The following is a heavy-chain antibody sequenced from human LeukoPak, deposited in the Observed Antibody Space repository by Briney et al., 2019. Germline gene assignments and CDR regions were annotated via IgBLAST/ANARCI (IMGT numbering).Heavy chain of an antibody. J-gene: IGHJ3*01. CDR2: SYSGGNA. CDR3: AHSKRGGGYYINAFAV. Sequence: SETLSLTCTVSGASTSAYYWSWIRQPPGKGLEWIGYSYSGGNANYNPSLKSRVTISIDTSENQFSLRLTSVTAADTAVYFCAHSKRGGGYYINAFAVWGQGAPVTISS. D-gene: IGHD1-26*01. CDR1: GASTSAYY. V-gene: IGHV4-59*01.